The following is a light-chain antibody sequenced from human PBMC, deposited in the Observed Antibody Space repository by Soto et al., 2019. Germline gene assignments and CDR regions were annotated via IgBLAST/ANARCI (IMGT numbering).Light chain of an antibody. CDR1: SSDVGSYNY. CDR2: GVT. CDR3: SSYAGSNIYV. Sequence: QSALTQPASVSGSPGQSITISCTGTSSDVGSYNYVSWYQQHPGKAPKLLIYGVTQRPSGVPDRFSGSKSGNTASLTVSGLQDEDEGYYYCSSYAGSNIYVFGTGTKVTVL. J-gene: IGLJ1*01. V-gene: IGLV2-8*01.